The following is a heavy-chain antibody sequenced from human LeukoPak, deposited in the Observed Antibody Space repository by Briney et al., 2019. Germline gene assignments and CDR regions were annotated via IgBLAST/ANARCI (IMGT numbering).Heavy chain of an antibody. J-gene: IGHJ5*02. CDR1: GFIFNNYG. V-gene: IGHV3-23*01. Sequence: GGSLRLSCAASGFIFNNYGLIWVRLAPGKGLEWVSAISNDGGGTNYADFVRGRFTISRDNSKNTLFLQMNSLRAEDTALYYCAKGSSGYFADLWGQGTLVTVSS. D-gene: IGHD3-22*01. CDR2: ISNDGGGT. CDR3: AKGSSGYFADL.